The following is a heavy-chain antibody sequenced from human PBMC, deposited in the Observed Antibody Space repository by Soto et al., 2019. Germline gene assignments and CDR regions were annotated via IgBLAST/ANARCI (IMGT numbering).Heavy chain of an antibody. J-gene: IGHJ4*02. D-gene: IGHD4-17*01. Sequence: PSETLSLTCTVSGGYISSSSYYWGWIRQPPGKGLEWIGSIYYSGSTYYNPSLKSRVTISVDTSKNQFSLKLSSVTAADTAVYYCARLDYGDYVFYWGQGTLVTVSS. CDR2: IYYSGST. CDR3: ARLDYGDYVFY. CDR1: GGYISSSSYY. V-gene: IGHV4-39*01.